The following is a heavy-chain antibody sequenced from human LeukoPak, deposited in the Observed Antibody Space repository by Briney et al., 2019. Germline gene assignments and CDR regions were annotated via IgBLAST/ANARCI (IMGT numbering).Heavy chain of an antibody. V-gene: IGHV3-7*01. J-gene: IGHJ4*02. D-gene: IGHD6-13*01. CDR3: ALSRTLDY. CDR2: IKQDGSEK. CDR1: GFTFSIYW. Sequence: PGGSLRLSCAASGFTFSIYWMTWVRQAPGKGLEWVAKIKQDGSEKYYVDSVKGRFTISRDNAKNSLYLQMYSLRAEDTAVYYCALSRTLDYWGQGTLVTVSS.